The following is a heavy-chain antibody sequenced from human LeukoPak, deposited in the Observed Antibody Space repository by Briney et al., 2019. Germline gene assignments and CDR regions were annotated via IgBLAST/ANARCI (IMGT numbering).Heavy chain of an antibody. J-gene: IGHJ6*04. Sequence: SVKVSCKASGGTFSSYAISWVRQAPGQGLEWMGGIIPMFGTSNYAQKFHGRATITADESTSTAYMELSSLRAEDPAVYYWARYLARSSPSPVFWSGYIDVWGKGTTVTVSS. V-gene: IGHV1-69*13. CDR1: GGTFSSYA. CDR2: IIPMFGTS. CDR3: ARYLARSSPSPVFWSGYIDV. D-gene: IGHD3-3*01.